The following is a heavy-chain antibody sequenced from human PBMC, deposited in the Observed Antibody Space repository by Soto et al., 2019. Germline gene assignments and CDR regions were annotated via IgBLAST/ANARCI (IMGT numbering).Heavy chain of an antibody. V-gene: IGHV4-34*01. CDR3: ARGLSFSAYYYYMDV. CDR2: TNPGGST. Sequence: SETLSLTCAVYGGSFSGYYWNWIRQPPGKGLEWIGETNPGGSTNYNPSLKSRVTISVDTSKKQFSLKLTSVTAADTAVYYCARGLSFSAYYYYMDVWGKGTTLTVSS. D-gene: IGHD3-3*02. J-gene: IGHJ6*03. CDR1: GGSFSGYY.